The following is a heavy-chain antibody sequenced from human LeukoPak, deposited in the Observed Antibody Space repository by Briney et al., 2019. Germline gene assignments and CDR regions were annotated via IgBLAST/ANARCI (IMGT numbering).Heavy chain of an antibody. Sequence: ASVKVSCKASGYTFTSYGISWVRQAPGQGLEWMGWISAYNGNTNYAQKFQGRVTMTEGTSTDTAYMELSSLRSEDTAVYYCATVSGGSCYGYWGQGTLVTVSS. CDR3: ATVSGGSCYGY. V-gene: IGHV1-18*01. CDR1: GYTFTSYG. CDR2: ISAYNGNT. J-gene: IGHJ4*02. D-gene: IGHD2-15*01.